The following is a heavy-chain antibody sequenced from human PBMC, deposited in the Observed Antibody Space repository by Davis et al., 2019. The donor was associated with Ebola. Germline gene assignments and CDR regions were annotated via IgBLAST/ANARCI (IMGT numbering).Heavy chain of an antibody. CDR1: GFTFRTYS. J-gene: IGHJ2*01. CDR3: GTDKGYSSD. CDR2: VSGGGGST. D-gene: IGHD6-19*01. V-gene: IGHV3-23*01. Sequence: GESLKISCAASGFTFRTYSMTWVRQAPGKGLEWVSTVSGGGGSTHYADSVKGRFTISRDNSKNTLYLQMNSLRAEDTAVYFCGTDKGYSSDWGRGTLVTVSS.